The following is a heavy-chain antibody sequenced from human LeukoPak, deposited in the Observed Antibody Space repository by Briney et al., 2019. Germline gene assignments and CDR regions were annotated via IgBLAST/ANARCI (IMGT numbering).Heavy chain of an antibody. CDR3: ASRVGAAIDAFDI. Sequence: ASVKVSCKASRYTFTGYYMDWVRQAPGRGLEWMGWMNPNSGNTGYAQKFQGRVTITRNTSISTAYMELSSLRSEDTAVYYCASRVGAAIDAFDIWGQGTMVTVSS. CDR1: RYTFTGYY. J-gene: IGHJ3*02. D-gene: IGHD2-15*01. CDR2: MNPNSGNT. V-gene: IGHV1-8*03.